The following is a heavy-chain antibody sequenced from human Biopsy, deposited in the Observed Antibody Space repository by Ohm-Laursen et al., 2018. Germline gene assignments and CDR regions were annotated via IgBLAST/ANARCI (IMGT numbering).Heavy chain of an antibody. D-gene: IGHD3-3*01. V-gene: IGHV1-69*06. Sequence: SSVKVSCKAPRGTFSNYGVNWVRQAPGQGLEWLGGNIPILGTGNYAQKFQDRVTVAADTSTSTATMELRSLRSDDTAVYYCARAGIYSWSGVDVWGQGTTVTVSS. CDR1: RGTFSNYG. CDR2: NIPILGTG. J-gene: IGHJ6*02. CDR3: ARAGIYSWSGVDV.